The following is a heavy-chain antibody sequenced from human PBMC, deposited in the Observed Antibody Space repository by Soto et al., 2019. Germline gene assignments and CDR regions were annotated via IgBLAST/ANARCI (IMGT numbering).Heavy chain of an antibody. CDR1: GYTFTSYY. CDR3: ARDQEGTGNYYYYYGIDV. CDR2: INPSGGST. V-gene: IGHV1-46*01. D-gene: IGHD1-1*01. Sequence: SVQVSCKASGYTFTSYYMHWVRQAPGQGLEWMGIINPSGGSTSYAQKFQGRVTMTRDTSTSTVYMELSSLRSEDTAVYYCARDQEGTGNYYYYYGIDVWGQGSTVTVSS. J-gene: IGHJ6*02.